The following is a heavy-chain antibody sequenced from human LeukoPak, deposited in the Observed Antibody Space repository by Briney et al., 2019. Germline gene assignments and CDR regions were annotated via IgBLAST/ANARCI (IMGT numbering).Heavy chain of an antibody. CDR2: IYTSGGT. J-gene: IGHJ3*02. D-gene: IGHD2-2*01. V-gene: IGHV4-61*02. CDR1: GGSVTNLNYY. CDR3: AGRGSSSGTFDI. Sequence: PSETLSLTCTVSGGSVTNLNYYWTWIRQPAGKRLEWIGRIYTSGGTNYNPSLKSRVTMSVDKSKNQISLHLASLTAADTALYYCAGRGSSSGTFDIWGPGTFVTVSS.